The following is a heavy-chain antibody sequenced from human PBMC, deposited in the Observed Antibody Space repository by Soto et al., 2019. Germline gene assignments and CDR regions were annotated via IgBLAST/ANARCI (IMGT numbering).Heavy chain of an antibody. J-gene: IGHJ1*01. CDR3: ARGGCDYAPNFQH. CDR2: INAGNGNT. Sequence: QVQLVQSGAEEKKPGASVKVSCKASGYTFTSYAMHWVRQAPGQRLEWMGWINAGNGNTKYSQKFQGRVTITRDTSASTADMERSSLRSEDTAVYYCARGGCDYAPNFQHWGQGTLVTVSS. D-gene: IGHD4-17*01. CDR1: GYTFTSYA. V-gene: IGHV1-3*05.